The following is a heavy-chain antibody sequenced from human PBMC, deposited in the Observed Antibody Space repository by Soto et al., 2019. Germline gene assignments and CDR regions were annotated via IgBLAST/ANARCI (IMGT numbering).Heavy chain of an antibody. CDR2: ISANGSPT. Sequence: EVQLVESGGGLVQPGGSLRLSCAASGFTFSSYAITWVRQAPGKGLEWISYISANGSPTHCADSVRGRFTVSRDNAKNSLYLQMDSLRAEDTAVYYCARVWSDYSGADYWGQGTLVTVSS. V-gene: IGHV3-48*03. J-gene: IGHJ4*02. D-gene: IGHD3-3*01. CDR3: ARVWSDYSGADY. CDR1: GFTFSSYA.